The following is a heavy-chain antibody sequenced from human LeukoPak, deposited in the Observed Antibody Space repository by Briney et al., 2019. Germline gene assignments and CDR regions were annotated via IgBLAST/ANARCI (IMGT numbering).Heavy chain of an antibody. CDR2: ISGSGGST. Sequence: GGSLRLSCAASGFTFSSYAMSWVRPAPGKGRWWVSAISGSGGSTYYADSVKGRFSISRDNSTNTLYLQMNSLRAEDTAVYYCAKGNRIAVAGSQPANYYYGMDVWGQGTTVTVSS. V-gene: IGHV3-23*01. CDR3: AKGNRIAVAGSQPANYYYGMDV. CDR1: GFTFSSYA. J-gene: IGHJ6*02. D-gene: IGHD6-19*01.